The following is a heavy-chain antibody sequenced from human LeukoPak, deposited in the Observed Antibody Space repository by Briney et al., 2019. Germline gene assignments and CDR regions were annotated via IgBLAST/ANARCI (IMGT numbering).Heavy chain of an antibody. CDR3: ARYGHWFDP. D-gene: IGHD4-17*01. V-gene: IGHV4-38-2*01. Sequence: SETLSLTCAASGYSISSGYNWGWIRQPPGKGLEWIGSGYHSGSTSYNPSLKSRLTISVDTSKNQFSLKLSSVTAADTAIYYCARYGHWFDPWGQGTLVTISP. CDR2: GYHSGST. CDR1: GYSISSGYN. J-gene: IGHJ5*02.